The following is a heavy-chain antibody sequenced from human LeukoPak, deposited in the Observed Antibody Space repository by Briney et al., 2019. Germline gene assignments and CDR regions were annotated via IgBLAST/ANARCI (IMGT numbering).Heavy chain of an antibody. CDR3: AREDSGSGSYS. CDR2: IYHSGST. CDR1: GYSISSGYY. V-gene: IGHV4-38-2*02. Sequence: KPSETLSLTCTVSGYSISSGYYWGWIRQPPGKGLEWIGSIYHSGSTYYNPSLKSRVTISVDTSKNQFSLKLSSVTAADTAVYYCAREDSGSGSYSWGQGTLVTVSS. D-gene: IGHD3-10*01. J-gene: IGHJ4*02.